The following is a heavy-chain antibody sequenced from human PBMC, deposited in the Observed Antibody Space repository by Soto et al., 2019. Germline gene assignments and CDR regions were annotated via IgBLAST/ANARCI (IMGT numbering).Heavy chain of an antibody. J-gene: IGHJ3*02. CDR1: GYTFTSYD. CDR3: ARDLVAATSDAFDI. Sequence: ASVKVSCKASGYTFTSYDINWVRQATGQGLEWMGWMNPNSGNTGYAQKFQGRATMTRNTSISTAYMELSSLRSEDTAVYYCARDLVAATSDAFDIWGQGTMVTVSS. D-gene: IGHD2-15*01. V-gene: IGHV1-8*01. CDR2: MNPNSGNT.